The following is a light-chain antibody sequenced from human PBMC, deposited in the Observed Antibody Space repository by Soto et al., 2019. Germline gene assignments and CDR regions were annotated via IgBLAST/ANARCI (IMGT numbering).Light chain of an antibody. CDR3: QQYGNSLRT. Sequence: EIVLTQSPGTLSLSPWERGTLFCRASQSVSSNYLAWYQQKPGQARRLLIYGASSRATGIPDRFSGSGSGTDFTLTISRLEPEDFAVYYCQQYGNSLRTFGQGTRVEAK. V-gene: IGKV3-20*01. CDR2: GAS. J-gene: IGKJ1*01. CDR1: QSVSSNY.